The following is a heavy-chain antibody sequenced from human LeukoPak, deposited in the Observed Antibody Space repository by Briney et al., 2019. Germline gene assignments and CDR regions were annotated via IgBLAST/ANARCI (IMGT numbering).Heavy chain of an antibody. J-gene: IGHJ4*02. CDR2: ISKSGGST. CDR3: ANVVGGY. V-gene: IGHV3-23*01. D-gene: IGHD2-21*01. Sequence: GGSLRLSCVVSGLTFSIIGVSWVRQAPGKGLEWVSIISKSGGSTYYADPVQGRFTISRDNSKDTLYLQMNSLRAEDTAVYYCANVVGGYWGQGTLVTVSS. CDR1: GLTFSIIG.